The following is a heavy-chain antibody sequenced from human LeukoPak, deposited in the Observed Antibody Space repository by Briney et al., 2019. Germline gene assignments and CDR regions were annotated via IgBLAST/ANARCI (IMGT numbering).Heavy chain of an antibody. D-gene: IGHD3-22*01. J-gene: IGHJ4*02. V-gene: IGHV3-30-3*01. Sequence: GGSLRLSCVASGFPFSSYAMHWVRQAPGKGLEWVAVISYDGSNKYYADSVKGRFTTSRDNSKNTLYLQMNSLRAEDTAVYYCARDMDYYDSSGFLDYWGQGTLVTVSS. CDR3: ARDMDYYDSSGFLDY. CDR1: GFPFSSYA. CDR2: ISYDGSNK.